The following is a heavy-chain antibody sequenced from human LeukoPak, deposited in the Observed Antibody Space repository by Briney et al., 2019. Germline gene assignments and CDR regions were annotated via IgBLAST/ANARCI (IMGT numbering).Heavy chain of an antibody. CDR2: ISPSGFDT. V-gene: IGHV1-46*01. Sequence: ASVRVSCKASGYTFTSYYVHWVRQAPGQGLEWMAIISPSGFDTNYAQKFQGRITVTRDTSTSTVSMELSSLTSEDTAIYYCARGHGDILSAFAYWGQGTLVTVSS. D-gene: IGHD3-9*01. J-gene: IGHJ4*02. CDR1: GYTFTSYY. CDR3: ARGHGDILSAFAY.